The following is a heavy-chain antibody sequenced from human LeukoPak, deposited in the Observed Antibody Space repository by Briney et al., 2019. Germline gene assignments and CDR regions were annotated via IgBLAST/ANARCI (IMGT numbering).Heavy chain of an antibody. CDR1: GYSFTRYW. CDR2: IYPGDSDT. V-gene: IGHV5-51*01. J-gene: IGHJ4*02. Sequence: GESLKISRKGSGYSFTRYWIGWVRQMPGKGLEWMGIIYPGDSDTRHSPSFQGQVTISADKSIFSAYLQWSSLKASDTAIYYFARRSTIATRLSDYWGQGSLVTVS. CDR3: ARRSTIATRLSDY. D-gene: IGHD6-6*01.